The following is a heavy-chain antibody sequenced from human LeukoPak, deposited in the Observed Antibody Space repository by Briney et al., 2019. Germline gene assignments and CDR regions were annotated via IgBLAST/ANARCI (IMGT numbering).Heavy chain of an antibody. V-gene: IGHV3-23*01. CDR2: IGGSGVTT. D-gene: IGHD3-22*01. J-gene: IGHJ4*02. CDR1: GFTFTNYG. CDR3: AKLSSSGSDY. Sequence: PGGSLRLSCAASGFTFTNYGISWVRQAPGKGLEWVSSIGGSGVTTYYADSVKGWFTISRDNSKNTLSLQMNSLRGEDTALYYCAKLSSSGSDYWGQGTLVTVSS.